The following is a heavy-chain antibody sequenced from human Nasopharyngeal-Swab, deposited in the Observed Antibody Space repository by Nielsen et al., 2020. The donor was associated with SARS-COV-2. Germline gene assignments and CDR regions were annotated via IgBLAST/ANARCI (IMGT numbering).Heavy chain of an antibody. D-gene: IGHD3-22*01. CDR3: ARVPSYYYDSSGYLAY. Sequence: WIRQPPGKGLVWVSRINSDGSSTTYADSVKGRFTISRDNAKNTLYLQMNSLRAEDTAVYYCARVPSYYYDSSGYLAYWGQGTLVTVSS. CDR2: INSDGSST. J-gene: IGHJ4*02. V-gene: IGHV3-74*01.